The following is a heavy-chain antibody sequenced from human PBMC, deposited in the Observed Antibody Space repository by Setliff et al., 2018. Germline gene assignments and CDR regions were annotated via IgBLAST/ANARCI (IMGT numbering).Heavy chain of an antibody. J-gene: IGHJ4*02. CDR1: GFSLTTNGVG. D-gene: IGHD1-26*01. Sequence: SGPTLVNPTQALALTCSFSGFSLTTNGVGVGWIRQPPGKAPEWLAFIYWDDDKRYNTSLKNRLTVAKDTSNNQVVLTMSNMDPVDTATSYCAHDGRWSTVHLEYWGQGSPVTVSS. CDR3: AHDGRWSTVHLEY. V-gene: IGHV2-5*02. CDR2: IYWDDDK.